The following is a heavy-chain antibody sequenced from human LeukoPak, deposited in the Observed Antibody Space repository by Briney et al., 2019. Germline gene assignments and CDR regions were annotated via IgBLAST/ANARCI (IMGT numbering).Heavy chain of an antibody. CDR2: TFHSGST. CDR3: ARVTGSSGCPDY. CDR1: GFTFSSYA. Sequence: GSLRLSCAASGFTFSSYAMHWVRQPPGKGLEWIGDTFHSGSTNYNPSLQSRVTISVDKSKNQLSLNLKSVTAADTAVYYCARVTGSSGCPDYWGQGTLVTVSS. V-gene: IGHV4-4*02. D-gene: IGHD6-19*01. J-gene: IGHJ4*02.